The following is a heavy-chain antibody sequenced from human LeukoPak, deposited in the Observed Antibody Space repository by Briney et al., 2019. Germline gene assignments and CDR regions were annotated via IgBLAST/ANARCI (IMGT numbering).Heavy chain of an antibody. CDR1: GGSVSSGSYY. CDR3: ARDNGDDYVWGSYRTNRAYYFDY. J-gene: IGHJ4*02. D-gene: IGHD3-16*02. Sequence: SETLSLTCTVSGGSVSSGSYYWSWIRQPPGKGLEWIGYIYYSGSTNYNPSLESRVTISVDTSKNQFSLKLSSVTAADTAVYYCARDNGDDYVWGSYRTNRAYYFDYWGQGTLVTVSS. V-gene: IGHV4-61*01. CDR2: IYYSGST.